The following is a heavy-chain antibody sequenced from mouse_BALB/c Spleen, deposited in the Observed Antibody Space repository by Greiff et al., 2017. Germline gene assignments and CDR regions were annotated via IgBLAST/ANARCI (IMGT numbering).Heavy chain of an antibody. CDR1: GYSITSDYA. Sequence: EVKLVESGPGLVKPSQSLSLTCTVTGYSITSDYAWNWIRQFPGNKLEWMGYISYSGSTSYNPSLKSRISITRDTSKNQFFLQLNSVTTEDTATYYCARAGNSGYYFDYWGQGTTLTVSS. CDR2: ISYSGST. V-gene: IGHV3-2*02. CDR3: ARAGNSGYYFDY. D-gene: IGHD5-2*01. J-gene: IGHJ2*01.